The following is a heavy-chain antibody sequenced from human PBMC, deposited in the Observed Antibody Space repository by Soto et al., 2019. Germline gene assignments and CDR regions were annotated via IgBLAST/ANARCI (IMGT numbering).Heavy chain of an antibody. V-gene: IGHV3-30-3*01. CDR2: ISYDGSNK. Sequence: QVQLVESGGGVVQTGRSLRLSCAASGFTFSSYAMHWVRQAPGKGLEWVAVISYDGSNKYYADSVKGRFTISRDNSKNTPYLQMNSLRAEDTAVYYCSRGGELLWFGVYYCGMDVWGQGATVTVSS. CDR1: GFTFSSYA. D-gene: IGHD3-10*01. CDR3: SRGGELLWFGVYYCGMDV. J-gene: IGHJ6*02.